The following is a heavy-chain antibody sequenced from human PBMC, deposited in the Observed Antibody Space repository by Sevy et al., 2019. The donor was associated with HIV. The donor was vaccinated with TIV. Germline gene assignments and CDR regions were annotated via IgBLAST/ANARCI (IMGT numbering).Heavy chain of an antibody. CDR3: ARDGKVPVPGLYYLDY. D-gene: IGHD6-19*01. Sequence: GGSLRLSCAASGLTFSNDNMNWVRQAPGKGLEWVSFISSESGYIYYADSLKGRFSISRDNAKNSLYLQMNSLRAEDTAVYYCARDGKVPVPGLYYLDYWGHGTLVTVSS. V-gene: IGHV3-21*01. CDR2: ISSESGYI. CDR1: GLTFSNDN. J-gene: IGHJ4*01.